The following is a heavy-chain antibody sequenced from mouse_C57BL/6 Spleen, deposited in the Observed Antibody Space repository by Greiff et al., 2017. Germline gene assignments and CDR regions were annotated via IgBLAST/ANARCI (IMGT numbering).Heavy chain of an antibody. V-gene: IGHV7-3*01. CDR2: IRNKANGYTT. Sequence: EVMLVESGGGLVQPGGSLSLSCAASGFTFTDYYMSWVRQPPGKALEWLGFIRNKANGYTTEYSASVKGRFTISRDNSQSILYLQMNALRAEDSATYYCARYRPYWYFDVWGTGTTVTVSS. J-gene: IGHJ1*03. CDR3: ARYRPYWYFDV. CDR1: GFTFTDYY.